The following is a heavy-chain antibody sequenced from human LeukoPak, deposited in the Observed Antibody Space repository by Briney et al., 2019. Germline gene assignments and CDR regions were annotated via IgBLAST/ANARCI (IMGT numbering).Heavy chain of an antibody. CDR1: GGSISISTHY. CDR3: AREVGVPYCSGGSCRLSSAVDI. CDR2: VHYSGTT. D-gene: IGHD2-15*01. J-gene: IGHJ3*02. Sequence: SETLSLTCTVSGGSISISTHYWSWIRQPPGKGLEWIGNVHYSGTTKYNPSVVSRVNISVDTSKNQFSLNLSSVTAADTALYYCAREVGVPYCSGGSCRLSSAVDIWHQGTMVTVSS. V-gene: IGHV4-61*01.